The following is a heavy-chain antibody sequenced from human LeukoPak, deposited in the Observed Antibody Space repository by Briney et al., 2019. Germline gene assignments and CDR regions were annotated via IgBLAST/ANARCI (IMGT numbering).Heavy chain of an antibody. D-gene: IGHD2-2*01. Sequence: ASVKVSCKASGYAFSNSGISWVRQAPAQGLEWMGWITPNNGYAHYAQKLQGRVTMTTDTFTSTAYMELRSLRSDDTAVYYCARNKSTTLGDYWGQGTLVTVSS. CDR2: ITPNNGYA. V-gene: IGHV1-18*01. J-gene: IGHJ4*02. CDR1: GYAFSNSG. CDR3: ARNKSTTLGDY.